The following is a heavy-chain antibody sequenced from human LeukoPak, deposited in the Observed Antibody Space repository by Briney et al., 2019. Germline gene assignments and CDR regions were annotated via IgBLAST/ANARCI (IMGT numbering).Heavy chain of an antibody. Sequence: PSETLSLTCTDSGGSISSGGYYWSWLRQHPGKGLEWIGYIYYSGSTYYNPSLKSRVTISVDTSKNQFSLKLSSVTAADTAVYYCVRERYSYGYIDYWGQGTLVTVSS. CDR2: IYYSGST. CDR1: GGSISSGGYY. CDR3: VRERYSYGYIDY. J-gene: IGHJ4*02. D-gene: IGHD5-18*01. V-gene: IGHV4-31*03.